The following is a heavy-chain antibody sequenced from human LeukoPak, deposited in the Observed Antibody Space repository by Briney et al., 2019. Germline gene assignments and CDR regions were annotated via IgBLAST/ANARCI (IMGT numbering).Heavy chain of an antibody. Sequence: PSETLSLTCTVSVGSISSYYWSWIRQPAGKGLGWIGRIYTSGSTTYNPSPKSRVTISVDTSKNQFSLKLSSVTAADTAVYYCARSSEGRYYYDSSGFSYYYYMDVWGKGTTVTISS. CDR3: ARSSEGRYYYDSSGFSYYYYMDV. V-gene: IGHV4-4*07. D-gene: IGHD3-22*01. CDR1: VGSISSYY. J-gene: IGHJ6*03. CDR2: IYTSGST.